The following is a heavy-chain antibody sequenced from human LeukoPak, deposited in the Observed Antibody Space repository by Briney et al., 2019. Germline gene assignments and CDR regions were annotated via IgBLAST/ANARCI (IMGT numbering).Heavy chain of an antibody. D-gene: IGHD3-22*01. CDR3: AKSRPQWLYSFDF. J-gene: IGHJ4*02. V-gene: IGHV3-23*01. CDR2: ISGSGGNT. Sequence: GGSLRLSCAASGFTVSSNYMSWVRQAPGKGLEWVSVISGSGGNTYYAESVKGRFTITRDNSKNTLYLLMSSLRAEDTAVYYCAKSRPQWLYSFDFWGQGTLVSVSS. CDR1: GFTVSSNY.